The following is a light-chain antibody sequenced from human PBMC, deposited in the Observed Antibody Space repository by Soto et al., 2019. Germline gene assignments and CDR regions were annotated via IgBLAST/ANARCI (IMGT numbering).Light chain of an antibody. J-gene: IGLJ1*01. V-gene: IGLV1-44*01. CDR2: TDN. CDR3: AAWDNSLNGHV. CDR1: SSNIGKNT. Sequence: QSVLAQPPSVSGTPGQRVTISCSGSSSNIGKNTVSWYQQLPGAAPKPLISTDNQRPSGVPDRFSGSKSGTSASLAISGLQSEDEADYDCAAWDNSLNGHVFGTGTKVTVL.